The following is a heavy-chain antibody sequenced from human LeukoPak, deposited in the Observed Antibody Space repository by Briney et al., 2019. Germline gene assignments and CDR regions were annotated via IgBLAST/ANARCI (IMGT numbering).Heavy chain of an antibody. CDR3: ARRYGGNSPAVYWYFDL. J-gene: IGHJ2*01. CDR2: IYPGDSDT. Sequence: GESLKTSCKGSGYSFTSYWIGWVRQMPGKGLEWMGIIYPGDSDTRYSPSFQGQVTISADKSISTAYLQWSSLKASDTAMYYCARRYGGNSPAVYWYFDLWGRGTLVTVSS. CDR1: GYSFTSYW. D-gene: IGHD4-23*01. V-gene: IGHV5-51*01.